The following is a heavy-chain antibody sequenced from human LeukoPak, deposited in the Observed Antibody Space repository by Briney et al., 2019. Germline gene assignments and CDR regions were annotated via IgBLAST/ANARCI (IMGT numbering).Heavy chain of an antibody. CDR1: GFTFSSYG. CDR2: ISYDGSNK. Sequence: GRSLRLSCAASGFTFSSYGMHWVRQARGKGLEWVAVISYDGSNKYYADSVKGRFTISRDNSKNTLYLQMNSLRAEDTAVYYCAKPRGFGELFFDYWGQGTLVTVSS. D-gene: IGHD3-10*01. V-gene: IGHV3-30*18. J-gene: IGHJ4*02. CDR3: AKPRGFGELFFDY.